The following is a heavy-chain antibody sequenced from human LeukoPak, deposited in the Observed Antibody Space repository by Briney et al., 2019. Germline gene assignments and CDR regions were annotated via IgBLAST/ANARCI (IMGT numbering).Heavy chain of an antibody. D-gene: IGHD3-10*01. CDR1: GGSISSGGYS. J-gene: IGHJ4*02. V-gene: IGHV4-30-2*01. CDR3: ARGMVRGVIDFDY. Sequence: PSQTLSLTCAVSGGSISSGGYSWSWIRQPPGKGLEWIGYIYHSGSTYYNPSLKSRVTISVDRSKNQFSLKLSSVTAADTAVYYCARGMVRGVIDFDYWGQGTLVTVSS. CDR2: IYHSGST.